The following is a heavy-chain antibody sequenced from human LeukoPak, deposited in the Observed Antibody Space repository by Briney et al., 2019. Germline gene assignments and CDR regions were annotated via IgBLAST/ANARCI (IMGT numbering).Heavy chain of an antibody. Sequence: GRSLRLSCTASGFTFGDYAMSWFRQAPGKGLEWVGLIRSKAYGGTTEYAASVKGRFTISRDDSKSIAYLQMNSLKAEDTAVYYCTRVLGYCSSTSCYWYSFDIWGQGTTVTVSS. CDR3: TRVLGYCSSTSCYWYSFDI. CDR2: IRSKAYGGTT. D-gene: IGHD2-2*01. V-gene: IGHV3-49*03. CDR1: GFTFGDYA. J-gene: IGHJ3*02.